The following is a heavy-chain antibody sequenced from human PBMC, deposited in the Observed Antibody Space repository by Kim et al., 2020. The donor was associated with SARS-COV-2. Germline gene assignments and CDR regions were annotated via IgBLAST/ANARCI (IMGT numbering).Heavy chain of an antibody. V-gene: IGHV1-8*01. Sequence: ASVKVSCKASGYTFTSYDINWVRQATGQGLEWMGWMNPNSGNTGYAQKFQGRVTMTRNTSISTAYMELSSLRSEDTAVYYCARGKVDTMIVVVIPTILGGWFDPWGQGTLVTVSS. CDR2: MNPNSGNT. J-gene: IGHJ5*02. D-gene: IGHD3-22*01. CDR3: ARGKVDTMIVVVIPTILGGWFDP. CDR1: GYTFTSYD.